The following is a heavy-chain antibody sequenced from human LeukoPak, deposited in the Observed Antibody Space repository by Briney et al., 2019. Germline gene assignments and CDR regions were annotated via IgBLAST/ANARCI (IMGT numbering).Heavy chain of an antibody. CDR3: ARDLRAMAALGEAYYYGMDV. Sequence: ASVKVSRKASGYTFTGHYIHWVRQAPGQGLEWMGRIGPNSGATNYAQKFQGRVTMTRDTSISTAYMELNGLRSDDTAVYYCARDLRAMAALGEAYYYGMDVWGQGTTVTVSS. V-gene: IGHV1-2*06. J-gene: IGHJ6*02. CDR1: GYTFTGHY. CDR2: IGPNSGAT. D-gene: IGHD5-18*01.